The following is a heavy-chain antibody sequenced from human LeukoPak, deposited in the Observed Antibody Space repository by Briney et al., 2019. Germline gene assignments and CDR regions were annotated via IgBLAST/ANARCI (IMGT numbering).Heavy chain of an antibody. CDR1: GGSISSYY. D-gene: IGHD3-10*01. CDR2: IYYSGST. Sequence: SSETLSLTCTVSGGSISSYYWSWIRQPPGKGLEWIGYIYYSGSTNYNPSLKSRVTISVDTSKNQFSLKLSSVTAADTAVYYCARDRFGRDYWGQGTLVTVSS. CDR3: ARDRFGRDY. V-gene: IGHV4-59*01. J-gene: IGHJ4*02.